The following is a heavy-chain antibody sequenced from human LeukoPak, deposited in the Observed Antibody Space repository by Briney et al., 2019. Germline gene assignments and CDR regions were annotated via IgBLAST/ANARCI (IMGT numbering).Heavy chain of an antibody. Sequence: PGRSLRLSCAASGFTFSSYEMNWVRQAPGKGLEWDSYISSSGSTIYYADSVKGRFAISRDNSKNSLYLQMNSLRAEDTALYYCAKGGYDPDYYFDYWGQGTLVTVSS. CDR3: AKGGYDPDYYFDY. CDR1: GFTFSSYE. V-gene: IGHV3-48*03. J-gene: IGHJ4*02. D-gene: IGHD3-16*01. CDR2: ISSSGSTI.